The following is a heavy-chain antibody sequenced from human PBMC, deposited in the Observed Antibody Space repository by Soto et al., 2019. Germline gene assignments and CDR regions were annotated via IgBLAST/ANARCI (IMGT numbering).Heavy chain of an antibody. CDR3: ARAYDFWSGYPHGMDV. J-gene: IGHJ6*02. CDR2: ISSSGSPI. D-gene: IGHD3-3*01. V-gene: IGHV3-21*01. Sequence: SGGSLRLSCAASGFTLSSYSMNWVRQAPGKGLEWVSYISSSGSPIFYADSLKGRFTISRDNAENSLFLQMNSLRAEDTAVYYCARAYDFWSGYPHGMDVWGQGTTVTVSS. CDR1: GFTLSSYS.